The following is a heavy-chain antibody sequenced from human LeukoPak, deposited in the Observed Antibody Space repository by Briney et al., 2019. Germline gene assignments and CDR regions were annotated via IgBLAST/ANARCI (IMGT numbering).Heavy chain of an antibody. V-gene: IGHV4-31*03. Sequence: SQNLSLTCTVSGGSISSDGYYWSWIRQHPGKGLEWIGYIYYSGSTYYNPSLKSRVTISVDTSKNQFSLKLSSVTAADTAVYYCARAPLPMVPYGMDVWGQGTTVTVSS. CDR3: ARAPLPMVPYGMDV. J-gene: IGHJ6*02. D-gene: IGHD3-10*01. CDR2: IYYSGST. CDR1: GGSISSDGYY.